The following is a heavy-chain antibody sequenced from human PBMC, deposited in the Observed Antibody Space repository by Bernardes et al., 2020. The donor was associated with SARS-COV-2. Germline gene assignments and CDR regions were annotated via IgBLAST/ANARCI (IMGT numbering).Heavy chain of an antibody. V-gene: IGHV4-59*01. CDR2: IYYSGST. Sequence: SETLSLTSTFSGGSIGSYYWAWIRQPPGKGLEWIGYIYYSGSTNYNPSLKSRVTISVDRSQNQFSLNLSSVTPADTAVYYCARDLSHLVRRGFDLWGRGTLVTVSS. D-gene: IGHD3-10*01. J-gene: IGHJ2*01. CDR1: GGSIGSYY. CDR3: ARDLSHLVRRGFDL.